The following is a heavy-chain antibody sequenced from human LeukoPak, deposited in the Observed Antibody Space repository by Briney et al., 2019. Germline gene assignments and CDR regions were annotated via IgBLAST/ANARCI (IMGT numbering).Heavy chain of an antibody. CDR1: YTFTXXX. CDR2: ISAYNGNT. V-gene: IGHV1-18*01. D-gene: IGHD6-6*01. CDR3: ARVVPARRVALDP. J-gene: IGHJ5*02. Sequence: YTFTXXXISWXXQAPGQGLEWMGWISAYNGNTNYAQKLQGRVTMTTDTSTSTAYMELRSLRSDDTAVYYCARVVPARRVALDPWGQGTLVTVSS.